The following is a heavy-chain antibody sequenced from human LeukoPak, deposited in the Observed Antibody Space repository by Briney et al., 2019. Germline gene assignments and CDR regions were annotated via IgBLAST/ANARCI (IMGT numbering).Heavy chain of an antibody. Sequence: GASVKVSCKASGYSFTNYALHWVRQAPGQRLEWMGWTNGDTGNTAFSQDFEGRVTITIDTSASTAYMELSSLRSEDTAVYYCARSPGGNARTWLDYWGQGTLVTVSS. CDR3: ARSPGGNARTWLDY. CDR1: GYSFTNYA. D-gene: IGHD4-23*01. V-gene: IGHV1-3*02. J-gene: IGHJ4*02. CDR2: TNGDTGNT.